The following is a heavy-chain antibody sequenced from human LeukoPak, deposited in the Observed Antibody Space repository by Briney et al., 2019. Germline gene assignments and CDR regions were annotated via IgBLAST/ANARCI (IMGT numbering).Heavy chain of an antibody. J-gene: IGHJ4*02. CDR1: GFTFSSYW. CDR2: IKQDGSET. V-gene: IGHV3-7*01. Sequence: GGSLRLSCAASGFTFSSYWMSWVRQAPGKGLEGGANIKQDGSETYYVDSVNGRFTISRDNAKNSLYLQMNSLRAEDTAVYYCARDHDRYCSGGSCSEFDYWGQGTLVTVSS. D-gene: IGHD2-15*01. CDR3: ARDHDRYCSGGSCSEFDY.